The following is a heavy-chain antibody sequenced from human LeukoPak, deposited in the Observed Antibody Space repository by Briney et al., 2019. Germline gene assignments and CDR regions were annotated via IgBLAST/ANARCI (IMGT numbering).Heavy chain of an antibody. CDR1: GFTFNDYG. D-gene: IGHD2-15*01. V-gene: IGHV3-30*02. J-gene: IGHJ4*02. CDR2: IRSDGGEK. CDR3: AKDWSVVAANGGSFH. Sequence: AGGSLRLSCVASGFTFNDYGMHWVRQAPGKGLEWVSFIRSDGGEKQYTDSVKGRFTILRDNSKNTLHLQTNSLRPEDAAMYYCAKDWSVVAANGGSFHWGQGTLVTVFS.